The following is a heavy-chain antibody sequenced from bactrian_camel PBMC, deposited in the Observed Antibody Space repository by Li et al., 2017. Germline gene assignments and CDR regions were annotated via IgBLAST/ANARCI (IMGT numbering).Heavy chain of an antibody. J-gene: IGHJ7*01. CDR1: GYTSGRKC. D-gene: IGHD3*01. CDR2: IYSGGGGI. Sequence: VQLVESGGGSVQAGGSLTLSCVVSGYTSGRKCMGWFRQAPGKEREAVANIYSGGGGIYYADSVKGRFTISQDNAKRTVYLQMTSLKPEDTALYYCAHASGVIYGCSGGDSEGLYNYWGRWVACVPSTRWTTGASEPRSPSP. V-gene: IGHV3S40*01.